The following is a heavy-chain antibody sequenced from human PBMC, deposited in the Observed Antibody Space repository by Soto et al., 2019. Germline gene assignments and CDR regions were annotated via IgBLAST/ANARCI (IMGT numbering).Heavy chain of an antibody. CDR2: IIPIFGTA. J-gene: IGHJ6*02. V-gene: IGHV1-69*12. CDR1: GGTFSSYA. D-gene: IGHD6-25*01. CDR3: ARGRGLSVDYYYGMDV. Sequence: QVQLVQSGAEVKKRGSSVKVSCKASGGTFSSYAISWVRQAPGQGLEWMGGIIPIFGTANYAQKFQGRVKITADESTSTAHMELSSLRSEDTAVYYCARGRGLSVDYYYGMDVWGQGTTVTVSS.